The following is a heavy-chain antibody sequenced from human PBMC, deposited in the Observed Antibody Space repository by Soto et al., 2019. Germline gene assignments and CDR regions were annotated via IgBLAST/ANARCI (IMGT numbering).Heavy chain of an antibody. CDR1: GFTFSNYG. CDR2: ISYDGSNK. J-gene: IGHJ4*02. V-gene: IGHV3-30*03. D-gene: IGHD2-15*01. CDR3: FGGQYVGDS. Sequence: QVQLVESGGGVVQPGRSLRLSCGASGFTFSNYGMQWVRQAPGKGLEWVALISYDGSNKYYADSVKGRFTISRDNSKKTLYLQMNSLRSEDTAVYCCFGGQYVGDSWGKGPLVTVPS.